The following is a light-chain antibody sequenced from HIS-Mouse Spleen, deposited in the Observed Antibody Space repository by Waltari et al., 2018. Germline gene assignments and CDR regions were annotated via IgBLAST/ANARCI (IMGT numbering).Light chain of an antibody. Sequence: QSALTQPASVSGSPGQSITISCTGTSSDVGSYNLVSWYQQHPGKAPNLMMYEGSKRPFGVSNRFSGSKSGNTASLTISGLQAEDEADYYCCSYAGSSTVVFGGGTKLTVL. CDR3: CSYAGSSTVV. V-gene: IGLV2-23*01. CDR1: SSDVGSYNL. J-gene: IGLJ2*01. CDR2: EGS.